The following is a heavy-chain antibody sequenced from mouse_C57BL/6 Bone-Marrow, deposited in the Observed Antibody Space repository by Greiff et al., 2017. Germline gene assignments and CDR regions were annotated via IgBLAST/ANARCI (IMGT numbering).Heavy chain of an antibody. CDR2: INSDGGST. CDR1: EYEFPSHD. J-gene: IGHJ1*03. Sequence: DVQLQESGGGLVQPGESLKLSCESNEYEFPSHDMSWVRKTPEKRLELVAAINSDGGSTYYPDTMERRFIISRDNTKKTLYLQMRSLRSEDTALYYCARRDGTYWYFDVWGTGTTVTVSS. CDR3: ARRDGTYWYFDV. V-gene: IGHV5-2*01. D-gene: IGHD4-1*01.